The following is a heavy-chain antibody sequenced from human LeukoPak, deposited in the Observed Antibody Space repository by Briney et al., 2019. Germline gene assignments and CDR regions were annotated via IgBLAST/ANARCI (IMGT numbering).Heavy chain of an antibody. CDR3: AKGPGITGTTDFDY. J-gene: IGHJ4*02. Sequence: PGRSLRLSCAASGFTFSSYGMHWVRQAPGKGLEWVAVIWYGGSNKYYADSVKGRFTISRDNSKNTLYLQMNSLRAEDTAVYYCAKGPGITGTTDFDYWGQGTLVTVSS. CDR1: GFTFSSYG. CDR2: IWYGGSNK. D-gene: IGHD1-7*01. V-gene: IGHV3-30*18.